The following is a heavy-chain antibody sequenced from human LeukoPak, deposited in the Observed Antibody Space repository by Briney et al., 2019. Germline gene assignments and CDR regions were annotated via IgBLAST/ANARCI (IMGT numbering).Heavy chain of an antibody. J-gene: IGHJ3*02. CDR1: GFTFSSYR. CDR2: IKQDGSDK. D-gene: IGHD2-2*01. CDR3: TSLRTAVPHAGEAYDI. V-gene: IGHV3-7*01. Sequence: GGSLRLSCEASGFTFSSYRMSWVRQAPGKGPEWVANIKQDGSDKYYAVSVRGRFTVSRDNAKNPLYLQMNSLRVEDTAVYYCTSLRTAVPHAGEAYDIWGQGTMVTVSS.